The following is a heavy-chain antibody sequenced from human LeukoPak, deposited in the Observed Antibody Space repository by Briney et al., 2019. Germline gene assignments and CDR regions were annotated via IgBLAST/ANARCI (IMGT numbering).Heavy chain of an antibody. V-gene: IGHV3-30*04. CDR3: ASSKQWLSYFDY. CDR1: GFTFSSYA. CDR2: ISYDGSNK. D-gene: IGHD6-19*01. J-gene: IGHJ4*02. Sequence: GGSLRLSCAASGFTFSSYAMHWVRQAPGKGLEWVAVISYDGSNKYYADSVKGRFTISRDNSKNTLYLQMNSLRAEDTAVYCCASSKQWLSYFDYWGQGTLVTVSS.